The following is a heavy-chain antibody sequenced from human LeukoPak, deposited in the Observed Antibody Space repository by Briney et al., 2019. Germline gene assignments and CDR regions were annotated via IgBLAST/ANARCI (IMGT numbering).Heavy chain of an antibody. Sequence: GGSLRLSCAASGFTFSNVWMSWVRQVPGKGLEWVGRIRRKTDGETTDHAAPVKGRFTISRDDSKNTLYLQMNSLKTEDTAVYYCARGGIQLKAYYYYYYGMDVWGQGTTVTVSS. CDR2: IRRKTDGETT. D-gene: IGHD5-18*01. CDR1: GFTFSNVW. CDR3: ARGGIQLKAYYYYYYGMDV. V-gene: IGHV3-15*01. J-gene: IGHJ6*02.